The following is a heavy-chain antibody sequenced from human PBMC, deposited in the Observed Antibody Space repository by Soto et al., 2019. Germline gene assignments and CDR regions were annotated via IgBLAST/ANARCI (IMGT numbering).Heavy chain of an antibody. V-gene: IGHV1-3*01. Sequence: ASVKVSCKASGYTCTIYAMHWVLQAPGQRLEWMGWINAGNGNTKYSQKFQGRVTITRDTSAGTAYMELSSLRSEDTAVYYWARAPPGSSSCVDYWGQATLVTVS. CDR2: INAGNGNT. CDR1: GYTCTIYA. CDR3: ARAPPGSSSCVDY. D-gene: IGHD6-6*01. J-gene: IGHJ4*02.